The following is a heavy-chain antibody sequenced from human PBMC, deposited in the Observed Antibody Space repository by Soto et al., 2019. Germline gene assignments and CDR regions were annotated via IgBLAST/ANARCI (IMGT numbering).Heavy chain of an antibody. CDR3: AREGGSLDWFDP. V-gene: IGHV3-48*02. CDR2: ISSSSSTI. D-gene: IGHD1-26*01. J-gene: IGHJ5*02. CDR1: GFTFSSYS. Sequence: EVQLVESGGGLVQPGGSLRLSCAASGFTFSSYSMNWVRQAPGKGLEWVSYISSSSSTIYYADSVKGRFTISRDNAKNTLYQQRNCLRDEDRAVYYCAREGGSLDWFDPWGPGTLVTVSS.